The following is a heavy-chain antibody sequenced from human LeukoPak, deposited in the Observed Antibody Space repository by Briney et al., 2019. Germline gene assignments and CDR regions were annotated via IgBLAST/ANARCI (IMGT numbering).Heavy chain of an antibody. V-gene: IGHV3-30*18. CDR1: GFTLSSYG. Sequence: GGSLRLSCAASGFTLSSYGMHWVRQAPGKGLEWVAVISYDGSNKYYADSVKGRFTISRDNSKNTLYLQMNSLRAEDTAVYYCAKGDIVVVPAVKLRVGMDVWGKATTVTVSS. D-gene: IGHD2-2*01. J-gene: IGHJ6*04. CDR2: ISYDGSNK. CDR3: AKGDIVVVPAVKLRVGMDV.